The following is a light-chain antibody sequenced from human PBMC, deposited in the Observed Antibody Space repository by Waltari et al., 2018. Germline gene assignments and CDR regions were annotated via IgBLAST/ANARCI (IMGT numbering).Light chain of an antibody. CDR2: GAS. V-gene: IGKV3-15*01. Sequence: EIVMTQSPAALSVSPGERATLSCRARQSISNNLAWYQHKPGQPPRLLISGASTRATGVPARFSGSGSGTEFTLTISSLQSEDSAIYFCQQYNTWPPSTFGQGTKLEIK. CDR3: QQYNTWPPST. CDR1: QSISNN. J-gene: IGKJ2*02.